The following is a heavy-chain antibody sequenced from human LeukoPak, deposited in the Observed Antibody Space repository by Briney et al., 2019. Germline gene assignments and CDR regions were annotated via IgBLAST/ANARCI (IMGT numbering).Heavy chain of an antibody. CDR2: ISYDGSNK. Sequence: GVSLRLSCAASGFTCSSYAMQWDRQAPGKGRKWVAVISYDGSNKYYADSVKGRFTISRDNPKNTLYLQMNSLRAEDTAVYYCATTVAGTRWALGYWGQGTLVTVSS. CDR1: GFTCSSYA. D-gene: IGHD6-19*01. CDR3: ATTVAGTRWALGY. J-gene: IGHJ4*02. V-gene: IGHV3-30-3*01.